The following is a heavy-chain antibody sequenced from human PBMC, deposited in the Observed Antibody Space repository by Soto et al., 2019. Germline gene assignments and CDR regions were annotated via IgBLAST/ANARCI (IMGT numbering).Heavy chain of an antibody. Sequence: QVQLVQSGAEVREPGASVKVSCKASGYSFTSLDINWVRQTTGQGLEWMGWMQPSSGRTGYAQKGQGRVTMTRDTSINTAYMELSSLTADDAACYYCARGVTAGVDYWGQGTLVTVSS. CDR2: MQPSSGRT. V-gene: IGHV1-8*01. D-gene: IGHD3-10*01. J-gene: IGHJ4*02. CDR3: ARGVTAGVDY. CDR1: GYSFTSLD.